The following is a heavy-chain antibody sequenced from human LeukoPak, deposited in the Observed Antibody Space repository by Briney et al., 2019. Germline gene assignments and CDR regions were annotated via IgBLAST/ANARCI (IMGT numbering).Heavy chain of an antibody. D-gene: IGHD2-21*02. Sequence: PSETLSLTCTVSGGSISSYYWSWIRQPPGKGLEWIGYIYYSGSTNYNPSLKSRVTISVDTSKNQFSLKLSSVTAADTAVYYCARGVVVVTASNYYYYMDVWGKGTTVTVSS. J-gene: IGHJ6*03. CDR2: IYYSGST. V-gene: IGHV4-59*01. CDR3: ARGVVVVTASNYYYYMDV. CDR1: GGSISSYY.